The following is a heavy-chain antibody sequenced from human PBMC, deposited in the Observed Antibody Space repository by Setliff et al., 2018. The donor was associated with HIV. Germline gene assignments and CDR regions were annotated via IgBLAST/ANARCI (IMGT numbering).Heavy chain of an antibody. J-gene: IGHJ4*02. CDR1: GGSITRTPYY. CDR2: IHHSGTA. D-gene: IGHD3-10*01. Sequence: PSETLSLTCTVSGGSITRTPYYWGWIRQPPGKGLEWFGSIHHSGTAYDNPSLKSRVTISVDPSKNQILLRLSSVTAADTAVYYCARLSGGMVPNYWGQGTLVTVSS. V-gene: IGHV4-39*01. CDR3: ARLSGGMVPNY.